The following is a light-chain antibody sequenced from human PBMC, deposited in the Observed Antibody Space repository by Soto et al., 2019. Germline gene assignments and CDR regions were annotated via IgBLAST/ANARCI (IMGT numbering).Light chain of an antibody. CDR1: QSVSGN. CDR2: GAS. V-gene: IGKV3D-15*01. CDR3: QQYNNWAPT. J-gene: IGKJ1*01. Sequence: EIVMTQSPATLSVSPGERATLSCRASQSVSGNLAWYQQKPGQAPRLLIYGASTRATGIPARFSGSGSGTAFTLTISSLQSEDFAVYYWQQYNNWAPTFGKGTKVEIK.